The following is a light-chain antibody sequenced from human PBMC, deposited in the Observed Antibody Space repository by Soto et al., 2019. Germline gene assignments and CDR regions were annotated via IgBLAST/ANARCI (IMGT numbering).Light chain of an antibody. V-gene: IGLV1-44*01. CDR3: AAWDDSLNGNV. CDR1: SSNIGSNT. CDR2: SNN. J-gene: IGLJ1*01. Sequence: QSVLTQPPSASGTPGQRVTISCSGSSSNIGSNTVNWYQHFPGTAPKLLIYSNNQRPSGVPDRFSGSKSGTSASLAISGLQSEDEADYYCAAWDDSLNGNVFGTGTKLTVL.